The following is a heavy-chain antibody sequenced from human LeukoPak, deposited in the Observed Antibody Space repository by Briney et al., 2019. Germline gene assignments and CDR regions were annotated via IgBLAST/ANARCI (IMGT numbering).Heavy chain of an antibody. CDR1: GFTFNIYG. CDR3: AKDVNSYCIGDCSDY. CDR2: ISLDGGTN. Sequence: PGGSLRLSGAAPGFTFNIYGMNWVRQAPGKGLEGVAFISLDGGTNYYADSVKGRFTISRDNSKNTVSLEMNSLRAEDTAVYYCAKDVNSYCIGDCSDYWGQGTLVTVSS. D-gene: IGHD2-21*01. J-gene: IGHJ4*02. V-gene: IGHV3-30*02.